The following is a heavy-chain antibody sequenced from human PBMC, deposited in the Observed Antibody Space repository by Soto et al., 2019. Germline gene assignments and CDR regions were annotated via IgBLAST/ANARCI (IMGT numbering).Heavy chain of an antibody. CDR2: ISGSGGST. D-gene: IGHD2-15*01. CDR1: GFTFSSYA. Sequence: EVQLLESGGGLVQPGGSLRLSCAASGFTFSSYAMSWVRQAPGKGLEWVSAISGSGGSTYYADSVKGRFTISRDNSKNTLYLQMNSLRAEDTAVYYCAKVRERDIVVVVAATYYYYGMDVWGQGTTVTVSS. CDR3: AKVRERDIVVVVAATYYYYGMDV. V-gene: IGHV3-23*01. J-gene: IGHJ6*02.